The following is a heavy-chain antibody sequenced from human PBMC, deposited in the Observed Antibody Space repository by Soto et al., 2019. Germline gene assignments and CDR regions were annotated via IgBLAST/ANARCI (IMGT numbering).Heavy chain of an antibody. CDR1: GGTFSSYA. D-gene: IGHD3-16*01. V-gene: IGHV1-69*01. Sequence: QVQLVQSGAEVKKPGSSVKVSCKASGGTFSSYAISWVRQAPGQGLEWMGGIIPIFGTANYAQKFQGRVKITADESTSTAYMELSSLRSEDTAVYYSARGGEGGRPDDYYYYGMDVWGQGPTVTVSS. CDR2: IIPIFGTA. CDR3: ARGGEGGRPDDYYYYGMDV. J-gene: IGHJ6*02.